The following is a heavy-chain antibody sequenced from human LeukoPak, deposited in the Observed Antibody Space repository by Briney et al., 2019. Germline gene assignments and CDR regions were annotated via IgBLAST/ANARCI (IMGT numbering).Heavy chain of an antibody. CDR1: GGSISSYY. Sequence: PSETLSLTCTVSGGSISSYYWSWIRQPPGKGLEWTGYIYYSGSTNYNPSLKSRVTISVDTSKNQFSLNLTSVTAADTATYYCSRESGAFCPFGYWGQGTLVIVPS. CDR3: SRESGAFCPFGY. V-gene: IGHV4-59*12. D-gene: IGHD1-26*01. CDR2: IYYSGST. J-gene: IGHJ4*02.